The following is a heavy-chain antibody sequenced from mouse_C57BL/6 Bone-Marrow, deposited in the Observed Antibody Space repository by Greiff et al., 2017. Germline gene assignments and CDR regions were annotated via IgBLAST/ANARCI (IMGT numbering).Heavy chain of an antibody. J-gene: IGHJ4*01. CDR1: GFTFSSYA. CDR2: ISDGGSYT. V-gene: IGHV5-4*01. Sequence: EVQGVESGGGLVKPGGSLKLSCAASGFTFSSYAMSWVRQTPEKRLEWVATISDGGSYTYYPDNVKGRFTISRDNAKNNLYLQMSHLKSEDTAMYYCARDVRGPYYYAMDDWGQGTSVTVSS. CDR3: ARDVRGPYYYAMDD.